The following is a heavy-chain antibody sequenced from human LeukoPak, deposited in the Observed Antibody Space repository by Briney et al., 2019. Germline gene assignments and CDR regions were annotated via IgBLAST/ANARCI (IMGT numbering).Heavy chain of an antibody. Sequence: SETLSLTCTVSGGSTSSYYWSWIRQPPGKELEWIGYIYYSGSTNYNPSLKSRVTISGDTSKNQFSLKLSSVTAADTAVYYCARQWRPSPFDYWGQGTLVTVSS. V-gene: IGHV4-59*08. J-gene: IGHJ4*02. CDR2: IYYSGST. CDR1: GGSTSSYY. D-gene: IGHD2-2*01. CDR3: ARQWRPSPFDY.